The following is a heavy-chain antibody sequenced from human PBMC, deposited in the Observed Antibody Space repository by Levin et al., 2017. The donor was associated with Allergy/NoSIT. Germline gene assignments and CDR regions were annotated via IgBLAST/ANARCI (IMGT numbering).Heavy chain of an antibody. D-gene: IGHD1-26*01. CDR2: IYYSGST. CDR3: ARRGSYWATLFDY. Sequence: SQTLSLTCTVSGGSISSSSYYWGWIRQPPGKGLEWIGSIYYSGSTYYNPSLKSRVTISVDTSKNQFSLKLSSVTAADTAVYYCARRGSYWATLFDYWGQGTLVTVSS. V-gene: IGHV4-39*01. CDR1: GGSISSSSYY. J-gene: IGHJ4*02.